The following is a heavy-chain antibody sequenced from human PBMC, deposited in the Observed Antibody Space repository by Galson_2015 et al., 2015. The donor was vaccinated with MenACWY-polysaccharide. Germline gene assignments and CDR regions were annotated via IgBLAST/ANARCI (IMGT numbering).Heavy chain of an antibody. CDR1: GFPFSDSW. V-gene: IGHV3-7*01. CDR3: ARARSWSGYFAFDF. CDR2: IKQSGSEK. D-gene: IGHD3-3*01. Sequence: SLRLSCAASGFPFSDSWMTWIRQAPGKGLEWVATIKQSGSEKYYVDSVGGRFTVSRDNAKNSLYLQMNSLRAEGTAVYYCARARSWSGYFAFDFWGQGTMVTVSS. J-gene: IGHJ3*01.